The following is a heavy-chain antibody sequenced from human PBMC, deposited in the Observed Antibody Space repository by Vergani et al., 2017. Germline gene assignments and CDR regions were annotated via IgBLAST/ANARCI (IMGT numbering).Heavy chain of an antibody. Sequence: QVQLVESGGGLVKPGGSLRLTCAASGFFFSDHYMTWIRQAPGKRLEWVSYVTSSGGSMYYADSVKGRFTKSRDNAKNALYLQMNSLRVEDTAVYYCVRAETRWYESYYYYYMDVWGKGTTVTVSS. J-gene: IGHJ6*03. CDR2: VTSSGGSM. CDR3: VRAETRWYESYYYYYMDV. CDR1: GFFFSDHY. V-gene: IGHV3-11*01. D-gene: IGHD6-13*01.